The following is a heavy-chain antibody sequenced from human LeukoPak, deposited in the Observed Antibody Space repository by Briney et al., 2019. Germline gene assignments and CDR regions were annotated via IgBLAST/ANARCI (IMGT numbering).Heavy chain of an antibody. D-gene: IGHD3-9*01. Sequence: SVKVSCKASGGTFSSYAISWVRQAPGQGLEWMGGIIPIFGTANYAQKFQGRVTITADESTSTAYMELSSLRSEDTAVYYCATYDILTGFFDYWAREPWSPSPQ. J-gene: IGHJ4*02. CDR3: ATYDILTGFFDY. V-gene: IGHV1-69*13. CDR2: IIPIFGTA. CDR1: GGTFSSYA.